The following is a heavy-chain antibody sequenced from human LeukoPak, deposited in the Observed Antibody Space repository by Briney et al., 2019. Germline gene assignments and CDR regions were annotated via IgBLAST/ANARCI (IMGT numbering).Heavy chain of an antibody. Sequence: PGGSLRLSCAASGFTFSSYAMSWVRQAPGKGLEWVSTISYSGGTTYYADSVKGRFTISRENSKNTLYLQVDSLRAEDTAVYYCATGGGIVVVSAAMLWNWFDPWGQGTLVTVSS. V-gene: IGHV3-23*01. J-gene: IGHJ5*02. CDR1: GFTFSSYA. CDR2: ISYSGGTT. CDR3: ATGGGIVVVSAAMLWNWFDP. D-gene: IGHD2-2*01.